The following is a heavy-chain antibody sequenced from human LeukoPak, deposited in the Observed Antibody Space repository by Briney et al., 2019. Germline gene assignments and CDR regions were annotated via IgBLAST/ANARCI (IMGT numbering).Heavy chain of an antibody. J-gene: IGHJ4*02. D-gene: IGHD2-2*01. V-gene: IGHV3-64D*06. CDR3: VKDRYCSSTSCYSILDY. Sequence: GGSLRLSCSASGFTFSSYAMHWVRQAPGEGLEYVSVISSDGGSTYYADSVKGRFTTSRDNSNNTLYLQMSSLRAEDTAVYYCVKDRYCSSTSCYSILDYWGQGTLVTVSS. CDR1: GFTFSSYA. CDR2: ISSDGGST.